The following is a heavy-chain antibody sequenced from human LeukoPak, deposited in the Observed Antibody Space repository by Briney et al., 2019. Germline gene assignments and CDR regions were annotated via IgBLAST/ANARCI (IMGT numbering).Heavy chain of an antibody. V-gene: IGHV3-21*01. D-gene: IGHD6-19*01. CDR3: AREISGWYS. Sequence: PGGSLRLSCAASGFTFSSYGMNWVRQAPGKGLEWVSSISSSSSYIYYADSVQGRFTITRDNAKNSLYLQMNSLRAEDTAVYYCAREISGWYSWGQGTLVTVSS. CDR1: GFTFSSYG. J-gene: IGHJ4*02. CDR2: ISSSSSYI.